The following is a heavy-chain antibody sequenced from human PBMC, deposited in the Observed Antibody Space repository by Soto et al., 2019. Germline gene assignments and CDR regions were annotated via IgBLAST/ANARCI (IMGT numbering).Heavy chain of an antibody. CDR1: GGSISSGGYY. J-gene: IGHJ5*01. CDR2: IYYSGST. Sequence: SETLSLTCTDSGGSISSGGYYWSWIRQHPGKGLEWIGYIYYSGSTYYNPSLKSRVTISVDTSKNQFSLRLSSVTAADTAVYYCARDTASKDYDSHSYDPHFDSWGQGALVTVSS. D-gene: IGHD3-22*01. CDR3: ARDTASKDYDSHSYDPHFDS. V-gene: IGHV4-30-4*08.